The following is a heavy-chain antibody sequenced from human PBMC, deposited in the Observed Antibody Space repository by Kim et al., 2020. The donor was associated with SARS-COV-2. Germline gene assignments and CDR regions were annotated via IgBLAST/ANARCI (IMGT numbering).Heavy chain of an antibody. D-gene: IGHD1-26*01. V-gene: IGHV1-46*01. Sequence: ASVKVSCKASGYTFTSYYMHWVRQAPGQGLEWMGIINPSGGSTSYAQKCQGRVTMTRDTSTSTVYMELSSLRSEDTAVYYCARTGVGATVRNEVDDAFDIWGQGTMVTVSS. J-gene: IGHJ3*02. CDR3: ARTGVGATVRNEVDDAFDI. CDR2: INPSGGST. CDR1: GYTFTSYY.